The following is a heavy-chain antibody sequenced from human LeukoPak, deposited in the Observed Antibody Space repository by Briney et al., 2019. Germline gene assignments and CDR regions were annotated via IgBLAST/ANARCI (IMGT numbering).Heavy chain of an antibody. CDR2: ISYDGSNK. J-gene: IGHJ4*02. CDR1: GFTFSSYA. V-gene: IGHV3-30*04. D-gene: IGHD2-2*01. CDR3: ARDPEGSEYQLLSAYFDY. Sequence: GVSLRLSCAASGFTFSSYAMHWVRQAPGKGLEWVAVISYDGSNKYYADSVKGRFTISRDNSKNTLYLQMNSLRAEDTAVYYCARDPEGSEYQLLSAYFDYWGQGTLVTVSS.